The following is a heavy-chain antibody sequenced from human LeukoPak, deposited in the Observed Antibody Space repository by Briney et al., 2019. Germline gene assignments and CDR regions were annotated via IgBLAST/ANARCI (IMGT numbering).Heavy chain of an antibody. J-gene: IGHJ5*02. CDR3: GWDLGTQPTRP. V-gene: IGHV3-74*01. CDR1: GFTFSSYW. D-gene: IGHD5-12*01. CDR2: INSDGRTT. Sequence: GGSLRLSCAVSGFTFSSYWMRWVRHAPGGGLVWLSRINSDGRTTTYADSVKGRFTISRDKAKSTLYLQMNSLRAEDTAVYYCGWDLGTQPTRPWGQGTLVTVSS.